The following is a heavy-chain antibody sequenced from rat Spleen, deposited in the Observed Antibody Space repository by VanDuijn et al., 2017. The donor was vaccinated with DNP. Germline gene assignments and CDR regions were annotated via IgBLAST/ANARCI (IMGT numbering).Heavy chain of an antibody. D-gene: IGHD1-12*02. CDR2: INYSGST. Sequence: EVQLQESGPGLVKPSQSLSLTCSVTGFSITSNYWAWIRKLPGNKMEWIGYINYSGSTGYNPSLKSRISITRDTSKNQLFLQVNSVTTEDTATYYCATQRYYDGRYYYGFDYWGQGVMVTVSS. CDR1: GFSITSNY. J-gene: IGHJ2*01. V-gene: IGHV3-1*01. CDR3: ATQRYYDGRYYYGFDY.